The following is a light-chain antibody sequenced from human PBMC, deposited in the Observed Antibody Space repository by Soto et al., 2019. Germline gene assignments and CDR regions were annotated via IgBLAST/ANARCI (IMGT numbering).Light chain of an antibody. CDR1: QSVNSR. CDR3: QHYGMSPIP. CDR2: GAS. Sequence: EIVLTQSPCTLSLSPGERSTVSCRASQSVNSRLAWYQHKPGQAPRLLISGASSRATGIPDRFSGSGSATDFTLTICRLEPEDFALYYCQHYGMSPIPFGQVTLLEI. J-gene: IGKJ5*01. V-gene: IGKV3-20*01.